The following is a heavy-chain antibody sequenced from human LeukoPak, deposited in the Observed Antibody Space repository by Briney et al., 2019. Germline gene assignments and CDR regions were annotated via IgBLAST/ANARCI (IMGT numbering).Heavy chain of an antibody. D-gene: IGHD6-13*01. Sequence: PVGSLRLPCAASGFTFSNYKMNWVRQAPGKGLEWVSSISSTSTYINYADSVKGRFTISRDSSKNTLYLQMNSLRAEDTAVYYCARGGSSSWYYFDYWGQGTLVTVSS. V-gene: IGHV3-21*01. CDR2: ISSTSTYI. CDR1: GFTFSNYK. CDR3: ARGGSSSWYYFDY. J-gene: IGHJ4*02.